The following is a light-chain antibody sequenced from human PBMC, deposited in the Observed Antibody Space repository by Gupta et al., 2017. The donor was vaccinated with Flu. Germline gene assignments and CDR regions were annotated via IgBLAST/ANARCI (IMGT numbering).Light chain of an antibody. CDR2: QDS. V-gene: IGLV3-1*01. CDR3: QSGDSSSGVV. J-gene: IGLJ2*01. CDR1: KLGDKD. Sequence: PVQISSITCSANKLGDKDACWYQQQPSHSPVLVIYQDSKRSSVIAGRFSGSNAGNTATLTSSGRQAIDDADYYGQSGDSSSGVVFGGGTKLTVL.